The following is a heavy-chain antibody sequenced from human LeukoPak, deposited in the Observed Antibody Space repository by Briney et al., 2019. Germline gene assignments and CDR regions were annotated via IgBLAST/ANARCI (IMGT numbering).Heavy chain of an antibody. CDR2: INQDGSEK. J-gene: IGHJ4*02. CDR1: GFTFRTSW. CDR3: ARGHYGRDY. V-gene: IGHV3-7*01. D-gene: IGHD3-10*01. Sequence: PGGSLRLSCAASGFTFRTSWMTWVRQAPGKGLEWVAHINQDGSEKYYVDSVQGRFTISRDNAKDSLYLQINSLRVDDTAVYYCARGHYGRDYWGQGTLVTVSS.